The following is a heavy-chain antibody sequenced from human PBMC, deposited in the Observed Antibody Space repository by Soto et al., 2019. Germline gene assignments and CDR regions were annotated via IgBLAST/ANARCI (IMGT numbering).Heavy chain of an antibody. CDR1: GFTFDDYA. CDR3: AKDNVPHYGSGSYSDY. J-gene: IGHJ4*02. D-gene: IGHD3-10*01. V-gene: IGHV3-9*01. CDR2: ISWNSGSI. Sequence: EVQLVESGGGLVQPGRSLRLSCAASGFTFDDYAMHWVRQAPGKGLEWVSGISWNSGSIGYADSVKGRFTISRDNAKNSLYLQVNSLRAEDTALYYCAKDNVPHYGSGSYSDYWGQGTLVTVSS.